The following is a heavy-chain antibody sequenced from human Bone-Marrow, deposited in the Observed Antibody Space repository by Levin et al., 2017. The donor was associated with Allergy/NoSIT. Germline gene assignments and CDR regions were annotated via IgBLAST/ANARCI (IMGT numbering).Heavy chain of an antibody. V-gene: IGHV5-10-1*01. Sequence: KVSCKGSGYSFTSYWISWVRQMPGKGLEWMGRIDPSDSYTNYSPSFQGHVTISADKSISTAYLQWSSLKASDTAMYYCARRGGSGSYVYYYYYMDVWGKGTTVTVSS. CDR3: ARRGGSGSYVYYYYYMDV. J-gene: IGHJ6*03. CDR2: IDPSDSYT. CDR1: GYSFTSYW. D-gene: IGHD3-10*01.